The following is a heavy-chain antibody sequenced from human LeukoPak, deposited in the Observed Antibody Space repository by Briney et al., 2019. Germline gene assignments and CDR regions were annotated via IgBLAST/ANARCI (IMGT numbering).Heavy chain of an antibody. CDR2: SNPNSGGT. Sequence: ASVKVSCKASGYTFTGYYMHWVRQAPGQRLERMGRSNPNSGGTNYAQKFQGRVTMTRDTSISTAYMELSRLRSDDTAVYYCARSYYYDSSEVDYWGQGTLVTVSS. CDR3: ARSYYYDSSEVDY. CDR1: GYTFTGYY. J-gene: IGHJ4*02. V-gene: IGHV1-2*06. D-gene: IGHD3-22*01.